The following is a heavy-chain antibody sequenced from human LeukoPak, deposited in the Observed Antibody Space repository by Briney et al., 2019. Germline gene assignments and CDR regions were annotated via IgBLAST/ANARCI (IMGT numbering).Heavy chain of an antibody. J-gene: IGHJ4*02. CDR2: IYYSGST. V-gene: IGHV4-39*01. CDR1: GGSISSSSHY. CDR3: GRHSSLGSGYYY. Sequence: SETLSLTCSVSGGSISSSSHYWGWIRQPPGKGLEWIGSIYYSGSTYYNPSLKSRVTISVDTSKNQFSLKLTSVTAADTAVYYCGRHSSLGSGYYYWGQGTLVTVSP. D-gene: IGHD3-3*01.